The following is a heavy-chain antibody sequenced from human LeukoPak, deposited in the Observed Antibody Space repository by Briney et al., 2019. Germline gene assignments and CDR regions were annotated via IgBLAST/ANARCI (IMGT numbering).Heavy chain of an antibody. J-gene: IGHJ4*02. V-gene: IGHV1-69*01. CDR2: IIPIFGTA. CDR1: GGTFSSYA. D-gene: IGHD6-19*01. CDR3: ATSQNETRYSSGWSYYFDY. Sequence: SVKVSCKASGGTFSSYAISRVRQAPGQGLEWMGGIIPIFGTANYAQKFQGRVTITADESTSTAYMELSSLRSEDTAVYYCATSQNETRYSSGWSYYFDYWGQGTLVTVSS.